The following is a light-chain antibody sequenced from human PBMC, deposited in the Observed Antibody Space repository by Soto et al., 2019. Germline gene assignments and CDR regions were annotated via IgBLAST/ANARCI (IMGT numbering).Light chain of an antibody. CDR2: EVS. CDR1: SSDVGAYNL. CDR3: TSYEGGGKYV. J-gene: IGLJ1*01. Sequence: QSALTQPASVSGSPGQSVTISCTGTSSDVGAYNLVSWYQQYPGKVPKLIIHEVSNRPSGVSNRFSGSKSGNTASLTISGLQAEDEADYYCCTSYEGGGKYVFGTGTKVTVL. V-gene: IGLV2-14*01.